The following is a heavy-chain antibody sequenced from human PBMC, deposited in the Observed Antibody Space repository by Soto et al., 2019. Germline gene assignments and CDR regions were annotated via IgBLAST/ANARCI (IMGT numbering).Heavy chain of an antibody. J-gene: IGHJ4*02. Sequence: QVQLVESGGGVVQPGRSLRLSCAASGFTFSNYGMHWVRQAPGKGLEWVAHISSDGSNKYYADSVKGRFTISRDNSKNTLSLQMNSLRAEDTAVYYWAIDGYTYGSADFWGQGALVTVSS. CDR1: GFTFSNYG. V-gene: IGHV3-30*03. CDR3: AIDGYTYGSADF. D-gene: IGHD5-18*01. CDR2: ISSDGSNK.